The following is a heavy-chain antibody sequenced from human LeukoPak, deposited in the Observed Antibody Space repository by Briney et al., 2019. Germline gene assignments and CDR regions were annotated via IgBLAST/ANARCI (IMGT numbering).Heavy chain of an antibody. CDR2: IYSGGST. V-gene: IGHV3-66*01. CDR1: GFTVSSND. J-gene: IGHJ3*02. D-gene: IGHD3-16*02. Sequence: GGSLRLSCAASGFTVSSNDMSWVRQAPGKGLEWGSVIYSGGSTYYGDSVKGRFTISRDNSKNTLYLQMNSLRAEDTAVYYCAREGGFGYDDAFDTWGPGTTVTVSS. CDR3: AREGGFGYDDAFDT.